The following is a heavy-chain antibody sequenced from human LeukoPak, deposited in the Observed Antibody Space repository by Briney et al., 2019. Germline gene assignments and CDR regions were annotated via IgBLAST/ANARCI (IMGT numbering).Heavy chain of an antibody. CDR2: INHSGST. J-gene: IGHJ3*02. V-gene: IGHV4-34*01. D-gene: IGHD3-16*02. CDR3: ARGPLYYDYVWGSYRKRYDAFDI. Sequence: PSETLSLTCAVYGGSFSGYYWSWICQPPGKGLEWIGEINHSGSTNYNPSLKSRVTISVDTSKNQFSLKLSSVTAADTAVYYCARGPLYYDYVWGSYRKRYDAFDIWGQGTMVTVSS. CDR1: GGSFSGYY.